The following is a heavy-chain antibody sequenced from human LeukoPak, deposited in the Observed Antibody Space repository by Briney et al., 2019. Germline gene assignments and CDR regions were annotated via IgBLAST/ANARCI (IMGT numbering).Heavy chain of an antibody. CDR2: FDPEDGET. D-gene: IGHD2/OR15-2a*01. Sequence: ASVKLSCKVSGYTLTELSVHWVRHAPGKGLGWMGGFDPEDGETIYAQKFQGRVTMTEDTSTDTAYMELSSLRSEATAVYYCATLITSQNIVTSYYGMDVWGQGTTVTVSS. J-gene: IGHJ6*02. V-gene: IGHV1-24*01. CDR1: GYTLTELS. CDR3: ATLITSQNIVTSYYGMDV.